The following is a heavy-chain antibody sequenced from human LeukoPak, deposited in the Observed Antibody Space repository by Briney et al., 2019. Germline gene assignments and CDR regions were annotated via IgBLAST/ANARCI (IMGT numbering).Heavy chain of an antibody. CDR3: ATELRSAVAEPFDY. D-gene: IGHD6-19*01. J-gene: IGHJ4*02. CDR2: VIPIFGTA. Sequence: SVKVSCKASGGTFSSYAISWVRQAPGQGLEWMGGVIPIFGTANYAQKFQGRVTITADESTSTAYMELSSLRSEDTAVYYCATELRSAVAEPFDYWGQGTLVTVSS. CDR1: GGTFSSYA. V-gene: IGHV1-69*13.